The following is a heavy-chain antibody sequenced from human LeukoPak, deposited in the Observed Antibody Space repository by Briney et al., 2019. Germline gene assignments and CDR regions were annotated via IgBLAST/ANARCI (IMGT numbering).Heavy chain of an antibody. CDR2: ISYDGSNK. Sequence: PGRSLRLSCAASGFTFSSYAMHWVRQAPGKGLEWVAVISYDGSNKYYADSVKGRITISRDNSKNTLYLQMNSLRAEDTAVYYCARESLSGWYRKVDYWGEGSTLTAAS. CDR1: GFTFSSYA. D-gene: IGHD6-19*01. CDR3: ARESLSGWYRKVDY. V-gene: IGHV3-30*04. J-gene: IGHJ4*02.